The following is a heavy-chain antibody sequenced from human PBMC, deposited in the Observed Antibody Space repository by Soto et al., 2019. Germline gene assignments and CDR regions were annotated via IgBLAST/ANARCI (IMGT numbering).Heavy chain of an antibody. J-gene: IGHJ4*02. Sequence: PGGSLRLSCAASGFTFSSYSMNWVRQAPGKGLEWVSYISSSSSTIYYADSVKGRFTISRDNAKNSLYLQMNSLRAEDTAVYYCARDSPPYYYDSSGYYYPPFDCWGQGTLVTVSS. CDR2: ISSSSSTI. V-gene: IGHV3-48*01. CDR1: GFTFSSYS. D-gene: IGHD3-22*01. CDR3: ARDSPPYYYDSSGYYYPPFDC.